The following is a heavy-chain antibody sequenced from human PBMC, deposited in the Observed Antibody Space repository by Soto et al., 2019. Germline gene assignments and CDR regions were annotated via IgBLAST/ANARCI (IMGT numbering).Heavy chain of an antibody. Sequence: PSETLSLTCTVSGGSISDSYWSWIRQPPGKGLEWIGYVHYSENSNYNPSLKSRVTISLDTAKKQFSLNLSSVTAADTAVYYCAKVPWVYDPHYFDSWGQGILVTVSS. J-gene: IGHJ4*02. CDR2: VHYSENS. CDR1: GGSISDSY. CDR3: AKVPWVYDPHYFDS. V-gene: IGHV4-59*01. D-gene: IGHD5-12*01.